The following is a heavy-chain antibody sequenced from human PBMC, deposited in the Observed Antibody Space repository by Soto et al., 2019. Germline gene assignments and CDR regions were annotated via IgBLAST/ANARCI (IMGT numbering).Heavy chain of an antibody. CDR2: ISDSSGTI. CDR1: GFTFTRHS. CDR3: ARDPYASTTVTMMDY. V-gene: IGHV3-48*02. D-gene: IGHD4-17*01. J-gene: IGHJ4*02. Sequence: EVQLVESGGGLVQPGGSLRLSCAASGFTFTRHSMNWVRQAAGKGIEWISYISDSSGTIYYADSVKGRFTISRAYVQNSLYRQMNSLRDEDTAVYYCARDPYASTTVTMMDYCGQGTQVTVSS.